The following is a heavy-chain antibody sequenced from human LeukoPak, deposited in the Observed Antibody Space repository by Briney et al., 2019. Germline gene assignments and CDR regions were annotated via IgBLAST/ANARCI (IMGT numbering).Heavy chain of an antibody. CDR2: INYICNT. V-gene: IGHV4-39*01. Sequence: PSGTLSLTCTVFGGSISSTSYYWGGIRQPQGKGVEWIGTINYICNTYYNPSLKSRVTISVQTYQNQISLKLNSVTAADTAMYYCARHGDLLSPFQTWGQGTLVTVSS. D-gene: IGHD2-21*02. CDR1: GGSISSTSYY. CDR3: ARHGDLLSPFQT. J-gene: IGHJ5*02.